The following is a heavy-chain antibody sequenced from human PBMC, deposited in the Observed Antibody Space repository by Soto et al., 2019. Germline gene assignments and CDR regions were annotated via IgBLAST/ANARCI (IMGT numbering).Heavy chain of an antibody. CDR1: GGTFSSYA. J-gene: IGHJ6*02. Sequence: SVKVSCKASGGTFSSYAISWVRQAPGQGLEWMGGIIPIFGTANYAQKFQGRVTITADESTSTAYMELSSLRSEDTAVYYCARDHYDSSGYYSFRGYYYGMDVWGQGTTVTVSS. CDR3: ARDHYDSSGYYSFRGYYYGMDV. V-gene: IGHV1-69*13. D-gene: IGHD3-22*01. CDR2: IIPIFGTA.